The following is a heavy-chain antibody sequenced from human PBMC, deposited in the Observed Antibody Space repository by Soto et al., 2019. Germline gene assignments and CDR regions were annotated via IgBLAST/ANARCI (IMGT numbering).Heavy chain of an antibody. CDR3: AKDWYSGYDDAFDI. J-gene: IGHJ3*02. D-gene: IGHD5-12*01. V-gene: IGHV3-43*01. Sequence: GGSLRLSCAASGFPFDDYTMHWVRQAPGKGLEWVSLISWDGGSTYYADSVKGRFTISRDNSKNSLYLQMNSLRTEDTAVYYCAKDWYSGYDDAFDIWGQGTMVTVSS. CDR1: GFPFDDYT. CDR2: ISWDGGST.